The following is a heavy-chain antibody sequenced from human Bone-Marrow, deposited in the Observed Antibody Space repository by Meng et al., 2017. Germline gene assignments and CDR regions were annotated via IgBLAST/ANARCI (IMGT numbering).Heavy chain of an antibody. CDR3: ASQEGSCSGGACYPDF. Sequence: ASVKVSCKASGNILTTHTMHWVRQAPGQGFEWMGRIYPRGGSKIKAQKFQGRVTLTRDTSTGTLYMELRSLTSEDTAVYYCASQEGSCSGGACYPDFWGQGTLVTVSS. D-gene: IGHD2-15*01. CDR2: IYPRGGSK. CDR1: GNILTTHT. V-gene: IGHV1-46*01. J-gene: IGHJ4*02.